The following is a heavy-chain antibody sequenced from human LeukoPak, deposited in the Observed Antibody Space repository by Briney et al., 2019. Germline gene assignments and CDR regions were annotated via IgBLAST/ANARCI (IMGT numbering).Heavy chain of an antibody. Sequence: GGSLRLSCTASGFTFSSYSMHWVRQALGKGLEWVAVVSYDGSNTFYADSVKGRFTISRDNSKNTLYLQVNSLRAEDTALYYCARHLHYGDYDYYYYGMDVWGQGTTVTVSS. D-gene: IGHD4-17*01. J-gene: IGHJ6*02. CDR3: ARHLHYGDYDYYYYGMDV. V-gene: IGHV3-30-3*01. CDR2: VSYDGSNT. CDR1: GFTFSSYS.